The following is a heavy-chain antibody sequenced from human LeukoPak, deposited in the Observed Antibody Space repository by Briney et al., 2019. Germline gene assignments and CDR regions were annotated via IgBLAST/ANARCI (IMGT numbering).Heavy chain of an antibody. CDR2: LIPIFGTA. J-gene: IGHJ4*02. D-gene: IGHD3-3*01. Sequence: SVKVSCKASGGTFISYAISWVRQAPGQGLEWMGGLIPIFGTANYAQKFQGRVTITADESTSTAYMELSSLRSEDTAVYYCARDQPYYDFWSGYYAAPLDYWGQGTLVTVSS. V-gene: IGHV1-69*01. CDR3: ARDQPYYDFWSGYYAAPLDY. CDR1: GGTFISYA.